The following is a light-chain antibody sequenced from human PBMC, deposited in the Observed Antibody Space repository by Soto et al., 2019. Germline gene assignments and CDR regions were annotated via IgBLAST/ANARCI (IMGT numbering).Light chain of an antibody. V-gene: IGLV1-47*01. CDR3: AAWDDSLVV. CDR2: RNN. CDR1: SSNIGSNY. J-gene: IGLJ2*01. Sequence: QSVLTQPRAASGTPGQRVTISCSGSSSNIGSNYVYWYQQLPGTAPKLLIYRNNQRPSGVPDRFSGSKSGTSASLAISGLRSEDEADYYCAAWDDSLVVFGGGTKLTVL.